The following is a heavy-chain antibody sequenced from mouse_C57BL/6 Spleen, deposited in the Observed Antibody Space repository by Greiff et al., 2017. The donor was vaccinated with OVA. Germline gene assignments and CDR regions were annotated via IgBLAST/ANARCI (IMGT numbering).Heavy chain of an antibody. CDR1: GYTFTDYN. J-gene: IGHJ4*01. V-gene: IGHV1-18*01. CDR3: ARCPLSGDYYYAMDY. Sequence: EVQLQESGPELVKPRASVKIPCKASGYTFTDYNMDWVKQSHGKSLEWIGDINPNNGGTIYNQKFKGKATLTVDKSSSTAYMELRSLTSEDTAVYYCARCPLSGDYYYAMDYWGQGTSVTVSS. CDR2: INPNNGGT.